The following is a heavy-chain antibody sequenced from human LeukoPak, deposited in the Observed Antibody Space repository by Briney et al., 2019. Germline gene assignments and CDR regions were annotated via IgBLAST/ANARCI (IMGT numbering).Heavy chain of an antibody. J-gene: IGHJ4*02. CDR2: INPNSGGT. V-gene: IGHV1-2*06. D-gene: IGHD6-19*01. Sequence: ASVKVSCKASGYTFTGYYIHWVRQAPGQGLEWMGRINPNSGGTNYAQKFQGRVTMTRDTSISTAYMELSRLRSDDTAVYYCARSDSLRGWYHCWGQGTLVTVSS. CDR1: GYTFTGYY. CDR3: ARSDSLRGWYHC.